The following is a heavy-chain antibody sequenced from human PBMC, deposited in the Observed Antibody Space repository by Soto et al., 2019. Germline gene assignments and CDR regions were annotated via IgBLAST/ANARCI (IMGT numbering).Heavy chain of an antibody. CDR1: GFTFSSYA. CDR2: LNGIGHNT. D-gene: IGHD6-13*01. V-gene: IGHV3-23*01. CDR3: GKLRSFNVAAGFDS. Sequence: GGSLRLSCAASGFTFSSYALTWVRQTPGKGLEWASGLNGIGHNTYYADSVKGRFTISRDNSKNTLSLQMNSLRAEDTAVYYCGKLRSFNVAAGFDSWGQGTLVTVSS. J-gene: IGHJ4*02.